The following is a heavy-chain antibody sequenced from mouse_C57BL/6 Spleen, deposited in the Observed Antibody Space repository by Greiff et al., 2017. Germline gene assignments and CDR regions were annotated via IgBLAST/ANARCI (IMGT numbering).Heavy chain of an antibody. CDR3: ARADYAFAY. CDR2: IDPSDSYT. D-gene: IGHD2-4*01. CDR1: GYTFTSYW. Sequence: QVQLKQPGAELVMPGASVKLSCKASGYTFTSYWMHWVKQRPGQGLEWIGEIDPSDSYTNYNQKFKGKSTLTVDKSSSTAYMQLSSVTSEDSAVYDCARADYAFAYWGQGTLVTVSA. J-gene: IGHJ3*01. V-gene: IGHV1-69*01.